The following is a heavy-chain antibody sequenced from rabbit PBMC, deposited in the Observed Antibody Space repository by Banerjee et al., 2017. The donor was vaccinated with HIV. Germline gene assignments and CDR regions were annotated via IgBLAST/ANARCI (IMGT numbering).Heavy chain of an antibody. CDR3: ARWTYSSSYDDDMDL. Sequence: EESGGDLVKPEGSLTLTCTASGFSFSSSYWICWVRQAPGKGLEWIACIYTGDGNTYYASWAKGRFTISKTSSTTVTLQMTSLTDADTATYFCARWTYSSSYDDDMDLWGQGTLVTVS. CDR2: IYTGDGNT. D-gene: IGHD8-1*01. J-gene: IGHJ6*01. CDR1: GFSFSSSYW. V-gene: IGHV1S45*01.